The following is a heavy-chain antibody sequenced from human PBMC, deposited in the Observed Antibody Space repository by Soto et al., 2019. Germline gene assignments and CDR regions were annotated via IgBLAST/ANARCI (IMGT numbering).Heavy chain of an antibody. CDR2: IYYSGST. Sequence: QVQLQESGPGLVKPSQTLSLTCTVSGGSISSGDYYWSWIRQPPGKGLEWIGYIYYSGSTYYNPSLKSRVTISVDTSKNQFSLKLSSVTAADTAVYYCAREEYYYDSSGSYYYYGMDVWGQGTTVTVSS. J-gene: IGHJ6*02. V-gene: IGHV4-30-4*01. CDR3: AREEYYYDSSGSYYYYGMDV. D-gene: IGHD3-22*01. CDR1: GGSISSGDYY.